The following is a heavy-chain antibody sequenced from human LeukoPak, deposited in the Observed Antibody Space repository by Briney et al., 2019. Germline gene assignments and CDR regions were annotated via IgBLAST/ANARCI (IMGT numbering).Heavy chain of an antibody. V-gene: IGHV3-48*03. CDR2: ISSSGSTI. J-gene: IGHJ4*02. Sequence: EGSLRLSCAASGFTFSSYEMNWVCQAPGKGLEWVSYISSSGSTIYYADSVKGRFTISRDNAKNSLYLQMNSLRAEDTAVYYCARESGSYYVFDYWGQGTLVTVSS. CDR3: ARESGSYYVFDY. CDR1: GFTFSSYE. D-gene: IGHD1-26*01.